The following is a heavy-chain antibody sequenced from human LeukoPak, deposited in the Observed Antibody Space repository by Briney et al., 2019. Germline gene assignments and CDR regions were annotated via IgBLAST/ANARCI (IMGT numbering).Heavy chain of an antibody. D-gene: IGHD6-19*01. CDR2: INPRSGGT. V-gene: IGHV1-2*02. CDR1: GYTFTDNY. J-gene: IGHJ4*02. Sequence: ASVKVSCKASGYTFTDNYIHWVRQAPGQGLEWMGWINPRSGGTSYGQKFQGRVTVTRDTSISTAYMELSSLTSDDTAVYYCARSIAVAGTFDYWGQGTLVTVSS. CDR3: ARSIAVAGTFDY.